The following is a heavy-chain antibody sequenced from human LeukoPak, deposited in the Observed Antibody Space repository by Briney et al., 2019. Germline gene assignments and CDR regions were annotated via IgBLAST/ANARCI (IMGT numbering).Heavy chain of an antibody. CDR3: ARESRELALSHFDP. D-gene: IGHD3-16*01. CDR1: GGTFSTHA. CDR2: LIPIFSVG. Sequence: SVKVSCKASGGTFSTHAISWVRQAPGQGFEWMGRLIPIFSVGDHAQKFRGRVTITADTSTSTAYMELRSLTSEDTAVYYCARESRELALSHFDPWGQGALVTVSS. V-gene: IGHV1-69*04. J-gene: IGHJ5*02.